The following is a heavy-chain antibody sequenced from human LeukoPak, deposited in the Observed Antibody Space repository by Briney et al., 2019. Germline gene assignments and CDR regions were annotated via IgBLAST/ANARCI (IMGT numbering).Heavy chain of an antibody. CDR3: ARGAAGGSYNRYFDY. Sequence: GGSLRLSCAASGFTFNTYWMTWVRQAPGKGLEWVANIKQDGSEKYYVDSVKGRFTISRDNAKNSLYLQMNSLRAEDTAVYYCARGAAGGSYNRYFDYWGQGTLVTVSS. D-gene: IGHD1-26*01. CDR1: GFTFNTYW. J-gene: IGHJ4*02. V-gene: IGHV3-7*03. CDR2: IKQDGSEK.